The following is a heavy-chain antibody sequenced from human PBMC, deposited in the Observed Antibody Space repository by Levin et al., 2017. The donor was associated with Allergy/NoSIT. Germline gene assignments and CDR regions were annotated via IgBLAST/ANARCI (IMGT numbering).Heavy chain of an antibody. D-gene: IGHD1-1*01. J-gene: IGHJ6*03. CDR1: GFTFSSYG. Sequence: SCAASGFTFSSYGMHWVRQAPGKGLEWVAVISYDGSNKYYADSVKGRFTISRDNSKNTLYLQMNSLRAEDTAVYYCAKDAGTTVYYYYYYMDVWGKGTTVTVSS. CDR3: AKDAGTTVYYYYYYMDV. V-gene: IGHV3-30*18. CDR2: ISYDGSNK.